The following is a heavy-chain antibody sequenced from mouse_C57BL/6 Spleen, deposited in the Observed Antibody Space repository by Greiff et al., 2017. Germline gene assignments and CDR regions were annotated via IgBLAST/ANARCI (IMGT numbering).Heavy chain of an antibody. CDR3: ARLSTGTDYAMDY. Sequence: EVHLVESGGGLVKPGGSLKLSCAASGFTFSSYTMSWVRQTPEKRLEWVATISGGGGNTYYPDSVKGRFTISRDNAKNTLYLQMSSLRSEDTALYYCARLSTGTDYAMDYWGQGTSVTVSS. D-gene: IGHD4-1*02. V-gene: IGHV5-9*01. CDR1: GFTFSSYT. J-gene: IGHJ4*01. CDR2: ISGGGGNT.